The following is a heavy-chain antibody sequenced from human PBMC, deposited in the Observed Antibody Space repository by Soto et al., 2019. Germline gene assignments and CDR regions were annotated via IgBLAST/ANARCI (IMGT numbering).Heavy chain of an antibody. V-gene: IGHV1-2*04. CDR2: INPNSGGT. Sequence: ASVKVSCKASGYTFTGYYMHWVRQAPGQGLEWMGWINPNSGGTNYAQKFQGWVTMTRDTSISTAYMELSRLRSDDTAVYYCARAHCGGDCYSGVDYGGQGTLVTV. J-gene: IGHJ4*02. D-gene: IGHD2-21*02. CDR3: ARAHCGGDCYSGVDY. CDR1: GYTFTGYY.